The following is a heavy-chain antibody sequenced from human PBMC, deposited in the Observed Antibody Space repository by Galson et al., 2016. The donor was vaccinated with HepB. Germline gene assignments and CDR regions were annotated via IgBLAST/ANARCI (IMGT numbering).Heavy chain of an antibody. CDR2: IFGRGNT. Sequence: VTWIRQAPGKGLECVSVIFGRGNTYYADSVEGRFTISRDNARNTVYLQMNSLRTEDTAVYYCAGYGGNSVWGQGTLVTVSS. CDR3: AGYGGNSV. V-gene: IGHV3-53*01. D-gene: IGHD4-23*01. J-gene: IGHJ4*02.